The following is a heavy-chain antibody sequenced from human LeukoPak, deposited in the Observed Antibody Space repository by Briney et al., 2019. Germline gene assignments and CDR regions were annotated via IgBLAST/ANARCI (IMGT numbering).Heavy chain of an antibody. D-gene: IGHD3-10*01. CDR2: ITRSGGT. J-gene: IGHJ4*02. CDR3: ATWVFLGESGYYDY. V-gene: IGHV3-23*01. Sequence: PGGSLRLSCAASGFTFSTYAVTWVRQAPGKGLEWVSIITRSGGTYYADSVKGRFTISRDNSKNTPYLQMNSLRAEDTAVYYCATWVFLGESGYYDYWGQGTLVTVSS. CDR1: GFTFSTYA.